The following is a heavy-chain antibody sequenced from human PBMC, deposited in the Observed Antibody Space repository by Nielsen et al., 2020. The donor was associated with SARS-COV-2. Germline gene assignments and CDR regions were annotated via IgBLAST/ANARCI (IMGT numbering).Heavy chain of an antibody. J-gene: IGHJ3*02. CDR1: GYTFTSYI. V-gene: IGHV1-3*01. Sequence: ASVQVSCKASGYTFTSYIIHWVRQAPRQRLEWMGWINAGNGKTEFSQKFQGRVTITRDTSASTVYMELSSLRSEDTAVYYCARDQTSVTLFGLMISYDAFDIWGRGTTVTVS. CDR3: ARDQTSVTLFGLMISYDAFDI. CDR2: INAGNGKT. D-gene: IGHD3-3*01.